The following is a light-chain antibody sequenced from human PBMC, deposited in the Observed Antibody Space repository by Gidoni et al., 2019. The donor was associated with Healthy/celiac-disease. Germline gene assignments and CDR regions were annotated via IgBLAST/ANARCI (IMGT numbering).Light chain of an antibody. CDR3: KQYNNWPWT. CDR2: GAS. CDR1: KSVSSN. V-gene: IGKV3-15*01. J-gene: IGKJ1*01. Sequence: PPTRVGSPGERATLSCRASKSVSSNLAWYQQKPGQAPRLLIYGASTRATGIPARFSGSGSGTEFTLTISSLQSEDFAVYYCKQYNNWPWTFGQGTKVEIK.